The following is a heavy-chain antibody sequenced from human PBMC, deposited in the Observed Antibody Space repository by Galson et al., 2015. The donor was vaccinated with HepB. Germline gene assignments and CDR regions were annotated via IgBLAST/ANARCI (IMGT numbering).Heavy chain of an antibody. Sequence: SLRLSCAASGFTFSNAWMSWVRQAPGKGLEWVGRIKSKTDGGTTDYAAPVKGRFTISRDDSKNTLYLQMNSLKTEDTAVYYCTTDVPYSNYLPPFNYWGQGTLVTVSS. CDR3: TTDVPYSNYLPPFNY. J-gene: IGHJ4*02. CDR2: IKSKTDGGTT. D-gene: IGHD4-11*01. CDR1: GFTFSNAW. V-gene: IGHV3-15*01.